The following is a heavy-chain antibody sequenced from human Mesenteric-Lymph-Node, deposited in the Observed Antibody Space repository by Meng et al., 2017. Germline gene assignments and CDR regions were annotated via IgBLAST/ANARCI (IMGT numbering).Heavy chain of an antibody. V-gene: IGHV3-9*01. J-gene: IGHJ4*02. CDR1: GFTFDDYA. Sequence: SLKISCAASGFTFDDYAMHWVRQAPGKGLEWVSGISWNSGSIGYADSVKGRFTISRDNAKNSLYLQMNSLRAEDTAVYYCAKSLRVVAVTFFDYWGQGTLVTVSS. CDR3: AKSLRVVAVTFFDY. CDR2: ISWNSGSI. D-gene: IGHD2-15*01.